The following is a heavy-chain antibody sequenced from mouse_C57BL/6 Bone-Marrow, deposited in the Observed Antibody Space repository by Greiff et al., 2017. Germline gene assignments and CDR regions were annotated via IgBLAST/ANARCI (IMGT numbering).Heavy chain of an antibody. Sequence: QVQLQQPGAELVRPGSSVKLSCKASGYTFTSYWMHWVKQRPIQGLEWIGNIDPSDSETHYNQQFKDKATLTVDKSSSTAYMQLSSLTSEDSAVYYGARSGIYYDYWDFDVWGTGTTVTVSS. J-gene: IGHJ1*03. CDR1: GYTFTSYW. D-gene: IGHD2-4*01. CDR3: ARSGIYYDYWDFDV. V-gene: IGHV1-52*01. CDR2: IDPSDSET.